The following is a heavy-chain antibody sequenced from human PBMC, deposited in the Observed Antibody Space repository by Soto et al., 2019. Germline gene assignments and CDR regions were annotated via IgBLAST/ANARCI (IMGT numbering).Heavy chain of an antibody. J-gene: IGHJ4*02. CDR2: ISGSGGST. Sequence: GGSLRLSCAASGFTFSSYAMSWVRQAPGKGLEWVSAISGSGGSTYYADSVKGRFTISRDNSKNTLYLQMNSLRAEDTAVYYCAKDPNSGVHCSGGSCYSLGDDYWGQGTLVTVSS. D-gene: IGHD2-15*01. CDR1: GFTFSSYA. CDR3: AKDPNSGVHCSGGSCYSLGDDY. V-gene: IGHV3-23*01.